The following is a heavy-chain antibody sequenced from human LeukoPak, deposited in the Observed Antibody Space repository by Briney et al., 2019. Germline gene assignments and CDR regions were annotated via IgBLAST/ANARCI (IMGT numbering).Heavy chain of an antibody. CDR3: ARRRKVPGPRAGDAFDI. CDR1: GYTFTSYG. CDR2: ISAYNGNT. V-gene: IGHV1-18*01. Sequence: ASVKVSCKASGYTFTSYGISWVRQAPGQGLEWMGWISAYNGNTNYAQKLQGRVTMTTDTSTSTAYMELRSLRSDDTAVYYCARRRKVPGPRAGDAFDIWGQGTMVTVSS. J-gene: IGHJ3*02. D-gene: IGHD6-19*01.